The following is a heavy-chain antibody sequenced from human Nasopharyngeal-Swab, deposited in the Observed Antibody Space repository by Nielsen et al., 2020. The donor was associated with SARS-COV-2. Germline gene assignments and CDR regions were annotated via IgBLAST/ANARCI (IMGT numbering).Heavy chain of an antibody. CDR2: IKTSGDTI. V-gene: IGHV3-11*01. Sequence: WIRQPPGKGLEWVSYIKTSGDTISYADSVKGRFTISRDNAKNSLYLQMDSLRAEDTAMYYCARTPQLWSLYFDYWGQGTLVTVPQ. CDR3: ARTPQLWSLYFDY. J-gene: IGHJ4*02. D-gene: IGHD5-18*01.